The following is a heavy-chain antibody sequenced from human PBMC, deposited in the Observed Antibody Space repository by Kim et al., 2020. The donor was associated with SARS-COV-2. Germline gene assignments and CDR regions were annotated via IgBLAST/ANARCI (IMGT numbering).Heavy chain of an antibody. CDR2: YYHGTT. Sequence: YYHGTTSYHPSHKSRVTISVDTSKNQFSLKLGSVTAADTAVYYCARGFDSWGQGTLVSVSS. CDR3: ARGFDS. V-gene: IGHV4-59*09. J-gene: IGHJ4*02.